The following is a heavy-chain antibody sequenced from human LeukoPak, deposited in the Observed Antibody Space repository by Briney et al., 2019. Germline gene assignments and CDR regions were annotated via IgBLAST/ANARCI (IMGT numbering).Heavy chain of an antibody. J-gene: IGHJ4*02. CDR1: GGSISSYY. Sequence: PSETLSLTCTVSGGSISSYYWGWIRQPPGKGLEWIGSIYYSGSTYYNPSLKSRVTISVDTSKNQFSLKLSSVTAADTAVYYCARTPSGGGIRCSGGSCYYHRWGQGTLVTVSS. CDR3: ARTPSGGGIRCSGGSCYYHR. CDR2: IYYSGST. D-gene: IGHD2-15*01. V-gene: IGHV4-39*07.